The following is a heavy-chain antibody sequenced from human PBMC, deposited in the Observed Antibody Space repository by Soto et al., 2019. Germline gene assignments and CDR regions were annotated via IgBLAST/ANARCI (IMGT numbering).Heavy chain of an antibody. CDR3: AREFDYRSSTSAFDI. CDR1: VDTFSGYA. V-gene: IGHV1-69*13. J-gene: IGHJ3*02. D-gene: IGHD6-6*01. CDR2: IIPIFGTA. Sequence: VAPVKGYCKASVDTFSGYAVSLVRQTHGQGLEWMGGIIPIFGTANYAQKFQGRVTITADESTSTAYMELSSLRSEDTAVYYCAREFDYRSSTSAFDIWGKGTMVTGSS.